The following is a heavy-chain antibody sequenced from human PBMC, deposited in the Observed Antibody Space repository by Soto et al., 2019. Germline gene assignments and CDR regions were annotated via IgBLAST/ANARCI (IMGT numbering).Heavy chain of an antibody. J-gene: IGHJ6*02. CDR3: ARKGWGYSYGKDYYYYGMDV. V-gene: IGHV1-69*06. D-gene: IGHD5-18*01. CDR2: IIPIFGTA. Sequence: SVKVSCKASGGTFSSYAISWVRQAPGQGLEWMGGIIPIFGTANYAQKFQGRVTITADKSTSTAYMELSSLRSEDTAVYYCARKGWGYSYGKDYYYYGMDVWGQGTTDTVSS. CDR1: GGTFSSYA.